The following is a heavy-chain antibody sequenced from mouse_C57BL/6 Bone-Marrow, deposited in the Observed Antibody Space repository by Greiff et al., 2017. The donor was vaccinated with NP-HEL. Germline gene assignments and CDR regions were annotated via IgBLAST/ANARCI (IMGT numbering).Heavy chain of an antibody. CDR2: ISSGSSTI. V-gene: IGHV5-17*01. Sequence: EVQLVESGGGLVKPGGSLKLSCAASGFTFSDYGMHWVRQSPEKGLEWVAYISSGSSTIYYADTVKGRFTISRDNAKNTLFLQMTSLRSEDTAMYYCARENYYAMDYWGQGTSVTVSS. J-gene: IGHJ4*01. CDR1: GFTFSDYG. CDR3: ARENYYAMDY.